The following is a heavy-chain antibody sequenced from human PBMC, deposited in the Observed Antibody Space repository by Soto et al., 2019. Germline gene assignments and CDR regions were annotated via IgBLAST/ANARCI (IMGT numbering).Heavy chain of an antibody. CDR2: IYWNDDK. V-gene: IGHV2-5*01. CDR1: GFSLSTSGVC. Sequence: SGPTLGNPTQTLTLTCTFSGFSLSTSGVCVVLIRQPPGKALEWLALIYWNDDKRYSPSLKSSLTITKDTSKNQVVLTMTNMDPVNTAAYYFAHRRGIFGVAPWLKPWGQGTLVTVSS. J-gene: IGHJ5*02. D-gene: IGHD3-3*01. CDR3: AHRRGIFGVAPWLKP.